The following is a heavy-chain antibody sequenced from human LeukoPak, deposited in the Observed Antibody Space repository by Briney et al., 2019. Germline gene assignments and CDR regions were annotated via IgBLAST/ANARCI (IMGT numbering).Heavy chain of an antibody. CDR3: AKTKQQLVYNWFDP. V-gene: IGHV3-23*01. J-gene: IGHJ5*02. Sequence: GSLRLFRAASGFTFSSYAMSWVRQAPGKGLEWVSAISGSGGSTYYADSVKGRFTISRDNSKNTLYLQMNSLRAEDTAVYYCAKTKQQLVYNWFDPWGQGTLVTVSS. D-gene: IGHD6-13*01. CDR2: ISGSGGST. CDR1: GFTFSSYA.